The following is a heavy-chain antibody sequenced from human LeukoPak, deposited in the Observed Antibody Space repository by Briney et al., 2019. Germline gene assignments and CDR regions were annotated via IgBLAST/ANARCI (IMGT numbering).Heavy chain of an antibody. CDR3: AKAPSRYGSGRAPYYFDY. J-gene: IGHJ4*02. CDR2: ISGSGGST. D-gene: IGHD3-10*01. V-gene: IGHV3-23*01. CDR1: GFTFSSYA. Sequence: GSLRLSCAASGFTFSSYAMSWVRQAPGKGLEWVSAISGSGGSTYYADSVKGRFTISRDNSKNTLYLQMNSLRAEDTAVYYCAKAPSRYGSGRAPYYFDYWGQGTLVTVSS.